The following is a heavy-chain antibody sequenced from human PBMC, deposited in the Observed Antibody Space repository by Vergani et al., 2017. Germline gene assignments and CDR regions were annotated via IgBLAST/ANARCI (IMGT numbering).Heavy chain of an antibody. D-gene: IGHD6-19*01. J-gene: IGHJ6*03. CDR2: INPNSGGT. Sequence: QVQLVQSGAEVKKPGASVKVSCKASGYKFTGYYIHWVRQAPGQGLEWMGWINPNSGGTNYAQKFQGRVTMTRDTSISTAYMELSRLRSDDTAVYYCARDQWYSSGWYPYYYMDVWGKGSTVTVSS. V-gene: IGHV1-2*02. CDR1: GYKFTGYY. CDR3: ARDQWYSSGWYPYYYMDV.